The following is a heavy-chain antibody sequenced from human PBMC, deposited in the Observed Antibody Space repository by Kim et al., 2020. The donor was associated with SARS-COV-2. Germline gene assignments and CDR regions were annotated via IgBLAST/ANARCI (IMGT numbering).Heavy chain of an antibody. D-gene: IGHD5-12*01. Sequence: SLRLSCAASGFTFDDYAMHWVRQAPGKGLEWVSGISWNSGSIGYADSVKGRFTISRDNAKNSLYLQMNSLRAEDTALYYCAKDKGIVAQTYYFDYWGQGTLVTVSS. V-gene: IGHV3-9*01. CDR3: AKDKGIVAQTYYFDY. CDR2: ISWNSGSI. CDR1: GFTFDDYA. J-gene: IGHJ4*02.